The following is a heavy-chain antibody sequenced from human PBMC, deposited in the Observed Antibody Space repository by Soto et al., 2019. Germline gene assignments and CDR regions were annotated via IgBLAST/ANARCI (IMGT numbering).Heavy chain of an antibody. J-gene: IGHJ5*02. CDR2: ISYDGSKK. CDR1: GFTFSHYA. CDR3: ARDVAGKNWFDP. V-gene: IGHV3-30-3*01. D-gene: IGHD6-19*01. Sequence: QVQLVESGGGVVQPGRSLRLSCAASGFTFSHYAMHWVRQAPGKGLEWVAIISYDGSKKYYGDSVKGRFTISRDNSKNTLYLQINSLSVEDTAVYYCARDVAGKNWFDPWGQGTQVTVSS.